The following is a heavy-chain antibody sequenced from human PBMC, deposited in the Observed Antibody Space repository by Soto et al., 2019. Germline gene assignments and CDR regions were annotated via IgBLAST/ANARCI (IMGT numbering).Heavy chain of an antibody. D-gene: IGHD2-2*01. CDR1: GFTFSSYG. CDR3: ARSAWGYCTSTSGPYIDY. J-gene: IGHJ4*02. V-gene: IGHV3-23*01. Sequence: GGSLRLSCAASGFTFSSYGMHWVRQAPGKGLEWVSTITGSGGKTYYADSVRGRFTVSRDNSKNTLYLDMSSLRAEDAAVYFCARSAWGYCTSTSGPYIDYWGQGTLVTVSS. CDR2: ITGSGGKT.